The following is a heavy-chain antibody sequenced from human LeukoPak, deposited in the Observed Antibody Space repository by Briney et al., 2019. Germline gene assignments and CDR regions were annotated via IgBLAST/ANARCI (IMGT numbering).Heavy chain of an antibody. V-gene: IGHV4-30-2*01. CDR2: IYYGGRA. J-gene: IGHJ3*01. D-gene: IGHD1-1*01. CDR3: ARYTAYTTRAFHV. Sequence: SQTLSLTCAVPGGSLSSGGSSWSWIRQPPGKGLEYIALIYYGGRAYYSSSLQSRVTISVDTSKNHFSLNLTSVTAADTAVYYCARYTAYTTRAFHVWGQGTMVTVSS. CDR1: GGSLSSGGSS.